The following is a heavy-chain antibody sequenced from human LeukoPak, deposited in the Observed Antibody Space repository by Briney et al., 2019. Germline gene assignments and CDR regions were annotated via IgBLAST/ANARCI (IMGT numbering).Heavy chain of an antibody. Sequence: PGGSLRLSCAASGFTFSSYSMNWVRQAPGKGLEWVSSISSSSSYIYYADSVKGQFTISRDNAKNSLYLQMNSLRAEDTAVYYCARPDEQQLVRDAFDIWGQGTMVTVSS. V-gene: IGHV3-21*01. J-gene: IGHJ3*02. CDR2: ISSSSSYI. D-gene: IGHD6-13*01. CDR1: GFTFSSYS. CDR3: ARPDEQQLVRDAFDI.